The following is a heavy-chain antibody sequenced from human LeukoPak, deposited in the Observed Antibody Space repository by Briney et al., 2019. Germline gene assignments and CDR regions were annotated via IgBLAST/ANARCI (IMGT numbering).Heavy chain of an antibody. J-gene: IGHJ3*02. V-gene: IGHV4-59*11. D-gene: IGHD4-17*01. Sequence: SETLSLTCAVSADSFSSHYWTWIRQPPGKGLEWIGYISYIGSTNYNPSLKSRVTISIDTSKNQFSLKLSSVTAADTAVYYCARDLVTVTKGFDIWGQGTLVSISS. CDR1: ADSFSSHY. CDR2: ISYIGST. CDR3: ARDLVTVTKGFDI.